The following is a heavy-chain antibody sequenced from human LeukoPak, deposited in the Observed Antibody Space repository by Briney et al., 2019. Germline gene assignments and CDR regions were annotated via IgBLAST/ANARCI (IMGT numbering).Heavy chain of an antibody. CDR3: ARDYNFKKNTAMVYY. CDR2: INPSGGST. J-gene: IGHJ4*02. V-gene: IGHV1-46*01. D-gene: IGHD5-18*01. CDR1: GYTFTSYY. Sequence: GASVKVSCKASGYTFTSYYMHWVRQAPGQGLEWMGIINPSGGSTSYAQKFQGRVTMTRDMSTSTVYMELSSLRSEDTAVYYCARDYNFKKNTAMVYYWGQGTLVTVSS.